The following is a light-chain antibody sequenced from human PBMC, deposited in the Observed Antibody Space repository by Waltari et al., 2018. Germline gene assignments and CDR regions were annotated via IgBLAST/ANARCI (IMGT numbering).Light chain of an antibody. CDR2: DVT. CDR3: SSFTSSSTLRV. J-gene: IGLJ3*02. CDR1: SSHVGGYNH. V-gene: IGLV2-14*01. Sequence: QSALTQPASVAGSPGQSITISCTGTSSHVGGYNHVPWYQQHPAKAPKLMIYDVTKRPSGVSTRFSGSKSGNTASLTISGLQAEDEADYYCSSFTSSSTLRVFGGGTKLTVL.